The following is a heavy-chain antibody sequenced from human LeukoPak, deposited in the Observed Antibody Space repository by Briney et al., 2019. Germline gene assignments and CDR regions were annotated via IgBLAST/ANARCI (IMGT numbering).Heavy chain of an antibody. V-gene: IGHV4-61*01. CDR3: ARDNTPPGSEMATILGAFDI. D-gene: IGHD5-24*01. CDR1: GGSVRGGSYY. J-gene: IGHJ3*02. CDR2: IYNSGST. Sequence: PSETLSLTCTVSGGSVRGGSYYWSWIRQPPGKGLEWIGYIYNSGSTNYNPSLKSRVTISIDTSKNQFSLKLSSVTAADTAVYYCARDNTPPGSEMATILGAFDIWGQGTMVTVSS.